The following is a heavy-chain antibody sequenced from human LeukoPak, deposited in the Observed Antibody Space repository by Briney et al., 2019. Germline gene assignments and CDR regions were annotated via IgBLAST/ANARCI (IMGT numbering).Heavy chain of an antibody. J-gene: IGHJ3*02. CDR2: IYPGDSDT. V-gene: IGHV5-51*01. D-gene: IGHD5-18*01. CDR3: ATRFTAMKDAFDI. Sequence: GESLKISCKGSGYGFTTYWIGWVRQMPGKGLEWMGIIYPGDSDTRYSLSFQGQVIISADKSISTAYLQWSSLKASDTAMYYCATRFTAMKDAFDIWGQGTMVTVSS. CDR1: GYGFTTYW.